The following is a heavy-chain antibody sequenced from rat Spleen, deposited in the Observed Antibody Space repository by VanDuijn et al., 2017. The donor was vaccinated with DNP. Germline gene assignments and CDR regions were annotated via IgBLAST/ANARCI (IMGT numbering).Heavy chain of an antibody. J-gene: IGHJ4*01. V-gene: IGHV5-25*01. Sequence: EVELVESGGGLVQPGRSLKLSCAAAGFSFSNYNMAWVRQAPKKGLEWVATITTSDGSTYYPDSVKGRCTISRDDAESSLYLQMNSLKSEDTATYYCARHRGNYYAMDAWGQGTSVTVSS. CDR3: ARHRGNYYAMDA. CDR2: ITTSDGST. CDR1: GFSFSNYN. D-gene: IGHD4-3*01.